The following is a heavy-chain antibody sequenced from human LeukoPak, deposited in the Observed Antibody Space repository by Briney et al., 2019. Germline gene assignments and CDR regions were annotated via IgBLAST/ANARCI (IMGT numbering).Heavy chain of an antibody. CDR1: GYTFTSYY. V-gene: IGHV1-2*02. CDR3: ARVEFSVTTRKAYFDY. CDR2: INPNSGGT. Sequence: ASVKVSCKASGYTFTSYYMHWVRQAPGQGLEWMGWINPNSGGTNYAQKFQGRVTMTRDTSISTAYMELSRLRSDDTAVYYCARVEFSVTTRKAYFDYWGQGTLVTVSS. J-gene: IGHJ4*02. D-gene: IGHD4-17*01.